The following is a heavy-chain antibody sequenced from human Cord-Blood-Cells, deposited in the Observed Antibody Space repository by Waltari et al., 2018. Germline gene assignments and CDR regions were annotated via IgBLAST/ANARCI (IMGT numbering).Heavy chain of an antibody. Sequence: QVQLVQYGAEVKKPGASVKVSCKASGSTFTSYAINWVRQATGKGIEWRGGMNPNSGNTGYAQKFQVRDTITRNTSISTAYMELSSLRSEDTAVYYCARGGYYYGSGSYRPFDYWGQGTLVTVSS. CDR3: ARGGYYYGSGSYRPFDY. V-gene: IGHV1-8*03. J-gene: IGHJ4*02. CDR1: GSTFTSYA. CDR2: MNPNSGNT. D-gene: IGHD3-10*01.